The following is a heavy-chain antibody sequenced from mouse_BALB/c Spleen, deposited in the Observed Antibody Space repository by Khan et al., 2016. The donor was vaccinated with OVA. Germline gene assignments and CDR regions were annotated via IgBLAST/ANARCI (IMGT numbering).Heavy chain of an antibody. Sequence: QVQLQQSGAELARPGASVRMSCKASGYTFTSHTMHWVKQRPGQGLEWIGYINPRSGYTQYNQKFNDKATLTPDLSSSTVYMLLSSLTSEDSAVYYCARRTTEYALDYWGQGTSVTVSA. J-gene: IGHJ4*01. CDR2: INPRSGYT. CDR1: GYTFTSHT. V-gene: IGHV1-4*01. D-gene: IGHD2-14*01. CDR3: ARRTTEYALDY.